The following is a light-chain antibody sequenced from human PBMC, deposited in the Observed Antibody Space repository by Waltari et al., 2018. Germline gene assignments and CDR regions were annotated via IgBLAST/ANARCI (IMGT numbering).Light chain of an antibody. CDR2: QDN. CDR3: QAWDSITVV. J-gene: IGLJ2*01. Sequence: SYELTQPPSVSVSPGQTASITCSGDKLGDKHACWYQQKPGQSPVLVIYQDNNRPSGIPARFSGSNAGNTATLTISGTQAMDEADYYCQAWDSITVVFGGGTKLTVL. CDR1: KLGDKH. V-gene: IGLV3-1*01.